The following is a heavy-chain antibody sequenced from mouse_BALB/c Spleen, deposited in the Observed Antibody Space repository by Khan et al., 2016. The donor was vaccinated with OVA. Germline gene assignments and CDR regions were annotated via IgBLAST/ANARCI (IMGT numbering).Heavy chain of an antibody. CDR1: GFSLTSYA. J-gene: IGHJ4*01. CDR2: IWSDGRT. CDR3: ARHELPLSMDS. V-gene: IGHV2-6-2*01. Sequence: VQLQESGPDLVAPSQSLSITCTVSGFSLTSYAIHWVRQPPGKGLEWLVVIWSDGRTTYNSALKSRLSISKDNSKSQVFLKMNSLQTDDTAMYYCARHELPLSMDSGGQGTAVTVS.